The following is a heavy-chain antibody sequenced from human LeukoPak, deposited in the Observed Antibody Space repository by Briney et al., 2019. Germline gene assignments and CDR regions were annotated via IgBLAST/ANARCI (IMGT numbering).Heavy chain of an antibody. V-gene: IGHV3-30*03. CDR1: GFTFSSYG. Sequence: GGSLRLSCAASGFTFSSYGMHWVRQAPGKGLEWVAVISYDGSNKYYADSVKGRFTISRDNSKNTLYLQMNSLRAEDTAVYYCARDPPYYDILTGYYHDAFDIWGQGTMVTVSS. CDR2: ISYDGSNK. D-gene: IGHD3-9*01. CDR3: ARDPPYYDILTGYYHDAFDI. J-gene: IGHJ3*02.